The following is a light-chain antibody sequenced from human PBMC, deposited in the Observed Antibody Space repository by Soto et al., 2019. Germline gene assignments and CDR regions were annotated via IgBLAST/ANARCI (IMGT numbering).Light chain of an antibody. Sequence: IQLTQSPSSLSASVGDRVTITCRASQDVSRFLAWYQQREGESPKLLIYRTSTLQSGVPSRFSGIGSGTELTLTISSLQPEDFATYYCQQLNSSPFTFGPGTKVDI. CDR1: QDVSRF. J-gene: IGKJ3*01. CDR3: QQLNSSPFT. CDR2: RTS. V-gene: IGKV1-9*01.